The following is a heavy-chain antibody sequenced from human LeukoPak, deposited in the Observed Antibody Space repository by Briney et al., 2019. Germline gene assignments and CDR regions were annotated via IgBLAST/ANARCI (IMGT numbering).Heavy chain of an antibody. Sequence: GSLRLSCAASGFTFSDYGMHWVRQAPGKGLEGVAFIRYDGNNKFYVDSVNGRFTISRDNSKNTVFLQMNSLRVEDTAVYYCAKDPAGINVAGDYWGQGTLVTVSS. D-gene: IGHD6-19*01. CDR2: IRYDGNNK. CDR3: AKDPAGINVAGDY. V-gene: IGHV3-30*02. CDR1: GFTFSDYG. J-gene: IGHJ4*02.